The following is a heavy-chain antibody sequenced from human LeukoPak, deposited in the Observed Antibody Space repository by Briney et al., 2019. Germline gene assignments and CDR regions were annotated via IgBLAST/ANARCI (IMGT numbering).Heavy chain of an antibody. Sequence: SETLSLTCTVSGGSISSYYWSWIRQPPGKGREWIGYIYYSGSTNYNPSLKSRVTISIDTSKNQFSLKLSSVTAADTAVYYCARSGGVWLREYYGMDVWGQGTTVTVSS. V-gene: IGHV4-59*01. J-gene: IGHJ6*02. CDR2: IYYSGST. CDR3: ARSGGVWLREYYGMDV. D-gene: IGHD5-18*01. CDR1: GGSISSYY.